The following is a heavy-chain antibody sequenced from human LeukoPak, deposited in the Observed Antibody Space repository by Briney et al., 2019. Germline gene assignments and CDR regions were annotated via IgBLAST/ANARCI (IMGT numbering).Heavy chain of an antibody. CDR1: EYSFTNYW. CDR3: ARLGCTSTSCYYYYYYMDV. Sequence: GESLKISCKGSEYSFTNYWIGWVRQMPGKGLEWMGIIYPGDSDTRYSPSFQGQVTISADKSISTAYLQWSSLKASDTAMYYCARLGCTSTSCYYYYYYMDVWGKGTTVTVSS. V-gene: IGHV5-51*01. CDR2: IYPGDSDT. D-gene: IGHD2-2*01. J-gene: IGHJ6*03.